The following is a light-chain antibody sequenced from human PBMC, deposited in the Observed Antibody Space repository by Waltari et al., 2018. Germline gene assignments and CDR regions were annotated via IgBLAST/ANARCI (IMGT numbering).Light chain of an antibody. J-gene: IGLJ1*01. CDR3: AAWDDSLSGRV. CDR2: RNN. CDR1: SPNIGRNY. V-gene: IGLV1-47*01. Sequence: QSVLTQPPSASGTPGQRVTISCSGSSPNIGRNYVYWYQQLPGTAPKLLIYRNNQRPSGVPDRFSGSKSGTSASLAISGLRSEDEADYYCAAWDDSLSGRVFGTGTKVTVL.